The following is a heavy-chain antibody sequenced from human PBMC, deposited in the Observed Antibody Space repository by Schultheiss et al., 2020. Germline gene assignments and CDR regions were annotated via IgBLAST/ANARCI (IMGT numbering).Heavy chain of an antibody. J-gene: IGHJ4*02. CDR3: AQGHLLG. CDR1: GFTFSSYG. Sequence: GESLKISCAASGFTFSSYGMHWVRQAPGKGLEWVAVISYDGSNKYYADSVKGRFTISRDNSKNTLYLQLDSLRADDTAVYYCAQGHLLGGGQGTLVTVSS. D-gene: IGHD3-16*01. V-gene: IGHV3-30*18. CDR2: ISYDGSNK.